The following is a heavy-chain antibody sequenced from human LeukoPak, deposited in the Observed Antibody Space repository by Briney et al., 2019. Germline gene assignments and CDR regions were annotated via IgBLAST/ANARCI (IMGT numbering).Heavy chain of an antibody. J-gene: IGHJ6*03. CDR2: ISYDGSNK. Sequence: GGSLRLSCAASGFTFSSYSMNWVRQAPGKGLEWVAVISYDGSNKYYADSVKGRFTISRDNSKNTLYLQMNSLRAEDTAVYYCARAAAAGSDYYYYYYMDVWGKGTTVTVSS. CDR3: ARAAAAGSDYYYYYYMDV. V-gene: IGHV3-30*03. D-gene: IGHD6-13*01. CDR1: GFTFSSYS.